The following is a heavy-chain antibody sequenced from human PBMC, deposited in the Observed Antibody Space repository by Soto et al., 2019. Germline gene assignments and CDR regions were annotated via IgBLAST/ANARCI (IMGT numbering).Heavy chain of an antibody. J-gene: IGHJ5*02. CDR1: GSALTELS. CDR3: TRGNWFDP. V-gene: IGHV1-24*01. Sequence: QVRLIQSGTEVKKPGASVKVSCRLSGSALTELSLHWVRQAPGKGLEWMGCSDREDGETFYAPKFKGRVTVTEDTSTNTAYMELRSLGSEGTAVYYCTRGNWFDPWGQGTLVAVSS. CDR2: SDREDGET.